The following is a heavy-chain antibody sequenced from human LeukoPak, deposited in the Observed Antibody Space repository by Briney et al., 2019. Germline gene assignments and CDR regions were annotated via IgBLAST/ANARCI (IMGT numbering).Heavy chain of an antibody. D-gene: IGHD6-6*01. J-gene: IGHJ6*03. Sequence: PSETLSLTCAVSGAPISSNNWWWSWVRQPPGKGLEWIGYIYYSGSTNYNPSLKSRLTISVDTSKNQFSLRLSSVTAADTAVYYCALGASSRYYYHYMDVWGKGTTVTVSS. V-gene: IGHV4-61*01. CDR1: GAPISSNNWW. CDR2: IYYSGST. CDR3: ALGASSRYYYHYMDV.